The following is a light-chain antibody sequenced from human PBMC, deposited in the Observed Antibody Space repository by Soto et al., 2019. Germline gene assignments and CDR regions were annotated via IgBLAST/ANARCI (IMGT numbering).Light chain of an antibody. J-gene: IGLJ1*01. CDR2: NAN. CDR1: SSDVGRYYL. V-gene: IGLV2-14*02. CDR3: CSYAGSYTHV. Sequence: QSALTQPASVSGSPGQSITISCTGTSSDVGRYYLVSWYQHHPGKAPKLMIYNANQRPSGVSDRFSGSKSGNTASLTISGLQTDDEADYYCCSYAGSYTHVFGTGTKLTVL.